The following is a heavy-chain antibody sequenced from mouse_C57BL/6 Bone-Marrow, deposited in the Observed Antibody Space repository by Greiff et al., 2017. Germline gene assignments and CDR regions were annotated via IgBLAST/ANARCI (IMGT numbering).Heavy chain of an antibody. CDR3: ARTSNCAWFAY. V-gene: IGHV1-85*01. CDR2: IYPRDGST. J-gene: IGHJ3*01. CDR1: GYTFTSYD. Sequence: QVQLKESGPELVKPGASVKLSCKASGYTFTSYDINWVKQRPGQGLEWIGWIYPRDGSTKYNEKFKGKATLTVDTSSSTAYMELHSLTSEDSAVYVCARTSNCAWFAYWGQGTLVTVSA. D-gene: IGHD2-5*01.